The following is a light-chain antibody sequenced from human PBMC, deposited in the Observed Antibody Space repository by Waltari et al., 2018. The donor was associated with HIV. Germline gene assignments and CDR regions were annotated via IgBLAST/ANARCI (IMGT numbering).Light chain of an antibody. CDR1: EFGANY. J-gene: IGLJ2*01. CDR3: QAWDSTTAGE. Sequence: SYELTQPPSVSVSPGQTASIPRPRHEFGANYACWYQQKPGPPHVLVIYQDIKRPSGFSERFSGSNSGNTATLTISGTQTMDEADYYCQAWDSTTAGEFGGGTKLTVL. CDR2: QDI. V-gene: IGLV3-1*01.